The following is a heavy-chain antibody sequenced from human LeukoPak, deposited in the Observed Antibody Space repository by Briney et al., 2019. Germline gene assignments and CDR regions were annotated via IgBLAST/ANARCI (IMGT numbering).Heavy chain of an antibody. CDR2: ISYDGSNK. V-gene: IGHV3-30-3*01. CDR1: GFTFRNYA. CDR3: ARVTTVTPYDAFDI. D-gene: IGHD4-17*01. J-gene: IGHJ3*02. Sequence: GGSLRLSCAASGFTFRNYAMHWVRQAPGKGLEWVAVISYDGSNKYYADSVKGRFTISRDNSKNTLYLQMNSLRAEDTAVYYCARVTTVTPYDAFDIWGQGTMVTVSS.